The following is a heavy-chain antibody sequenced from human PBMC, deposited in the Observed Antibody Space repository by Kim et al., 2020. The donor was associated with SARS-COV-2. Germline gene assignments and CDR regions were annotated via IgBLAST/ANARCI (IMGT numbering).Heavy chain of an antibody. J-gene: IGHJ4*02. V-gene: IGHV4-34*01. CDR3: ARIAIGYSGFFTFEAGIKKNSYFDY. CDR2: INNSGSS. Sequence: SETLSLTCAVYGGSFSNYYWSWIRQPPGKGLEWMGEINNSGSSSYNPSLKSRVTVSVDTSKNQFSLKLRSVTAADTAVYYCARIAIGYSGFFTFEAGIKKNSYFDYWGRGTLVTVSS. D-gene: IGHD5-12*01. CDR1: GGSFSNYY.